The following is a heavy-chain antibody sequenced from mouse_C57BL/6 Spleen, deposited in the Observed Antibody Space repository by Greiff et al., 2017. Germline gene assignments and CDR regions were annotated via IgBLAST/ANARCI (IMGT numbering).Heavy chain of an antibody. J-gene: IGHJ2*01. V-gene: IGHV1-26*01. D-gene: IGHD1-1*01. Sequence: EVQLQQSGPELVKPGASVKISCKASGYTFTDYYMNWVKQSHGKSLEWIGDINPNNGGTSYNQKFKGKATLTVDKSSSTAYMELRSLTSEASAVYYCARVYGSSLYFDYWGQGTTLTVSS. CDR2: INPNNGGT. CDR1: GYTFTDYY. CDR3: ARVYGSSLYFDY.